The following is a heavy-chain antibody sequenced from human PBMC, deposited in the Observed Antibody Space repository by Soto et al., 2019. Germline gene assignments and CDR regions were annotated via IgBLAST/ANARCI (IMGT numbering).Heavy chain of an antibody. V-gene: IGHV4-59*08. CDR3: ARHHDS. CDR2: IYYRGST. CDR1: GGSISSYY. Sequence: QVQLQESGPGLVKPSETLSLTCTVSGGSISSYYCSWIRQPPGKGLEWIGYIYYRGSTHSNPPLKSRVTRSVDTSKNQFSLKLSSVTAADPAVYYCARHHDSRGPGTLVTVSS. J-gene: IGHJ5*01.